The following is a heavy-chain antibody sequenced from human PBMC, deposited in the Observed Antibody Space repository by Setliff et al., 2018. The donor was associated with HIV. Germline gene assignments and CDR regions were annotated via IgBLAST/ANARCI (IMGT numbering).Heavy chain of an antibody. CDR1: GYSFTSYG. CDR3: ARVAYASLSSSWYLLDYYYYLDV. CDR2: ISPYNGNT. D-gene: IGHD6-13*01. J-gene: IGHJ6*03. Sequence: ASVKVSCKASGYSFTSYGISWVRQAPGQGLEWMGWISPYNGNTNYAQKLQGRITVTTDTSTNTAYMELRTLRSDGTAVYYCARVAYASLSSSWYLLDYYYYLDVWGKGTTVTVSS. V-gene: IGHV1-18*01.